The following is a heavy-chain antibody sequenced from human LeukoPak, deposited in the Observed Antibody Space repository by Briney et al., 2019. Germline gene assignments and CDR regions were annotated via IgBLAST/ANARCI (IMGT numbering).Heavy chain of an antibody. CDR3: ARGLYGYNGWFYFDY. J-gene: IGHJ4*02. CDR1: GGSISSSSYY. D-gene: IGHD5-24*01. V-gene: IGHV4-61*05. Sequence: SETLSLTCTVSGGSISSSSYYWGWIRQPPGKGLEWIGYVYYSGSTNYNPSLKSRITISVDTSKNQFSLKLSSVTAADTAVYYCARGLYGYNGWFYFDYWGQGTLVTASS. CDR2: VYYSGST.